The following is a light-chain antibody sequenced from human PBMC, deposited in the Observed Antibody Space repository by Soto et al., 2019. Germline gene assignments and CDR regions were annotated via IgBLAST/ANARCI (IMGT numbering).Light chain of an antibody. CDR1: SSDVGGYNY. CDR3: SSYTFYSALYVV. Sequence: QSALTQPASVSGSPGQSITISCTGTSSDVGGYNYVSWYQHHPGKAPKLIIYEVSNRPSGVSNRFSGSKSGNTASLTISGLQAEDEAAYYCSSYTFYSALYVVFGGGTKLTVL. J-gene: IGLJ2*01. CDR2: EVS. V-gene: IGLV2-14*01.